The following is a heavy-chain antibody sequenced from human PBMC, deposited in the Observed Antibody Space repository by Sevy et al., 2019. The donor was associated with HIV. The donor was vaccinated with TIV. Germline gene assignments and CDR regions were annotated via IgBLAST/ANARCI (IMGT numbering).Heavy chain of an antibody. J-gene: IGHJ6*02. CDR2: INPKSGGT. D-gene: IGHD2-2*02. CDR3: ARVVEQAGIAPYYYGVDV. Sequence: ASVTVSCKASGYTFTDYYIHWVRQAPGQGLEWMGWINPKSGGTNYAQKFHGRVTMTRDTSISTAYMELSRLRPDDTAVYYCARVVEQAGIAPYYYGVDVWGPGSTVTVSS. CDR1: GYTFTDYY. V-gene: IGHV1-2*02.